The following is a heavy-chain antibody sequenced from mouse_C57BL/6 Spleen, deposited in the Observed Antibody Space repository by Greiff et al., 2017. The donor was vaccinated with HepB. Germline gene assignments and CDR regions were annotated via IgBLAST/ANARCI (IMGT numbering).Heavy chain of an antibody. CDR1: GYTFTDYY. Sequence: EVQLQHSGPELVKPGASVKISCKASGYTFTDYYMNWVKQSHGKSLEWIGDINPNNGGTSYNQKFKGKATLTVDKSSSTAYMELRSLTSEDSAVYYGARLYYYGSSDGGWYFDVWGTGTTVTVSS. CDR2: INPNNGGT. D-gene: IGHD1-1*01. J-gene: IGHJ1*03. V-gene: IGHV1-26*01. CDR3: ARLYYYGSSDGGWYFDV.